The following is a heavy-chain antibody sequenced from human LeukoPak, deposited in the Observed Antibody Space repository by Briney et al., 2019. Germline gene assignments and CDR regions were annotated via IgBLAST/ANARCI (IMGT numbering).Heavy chain of an antibody. J-gene: IGHJ6*03. CDR2: INSDGSST. Sequence: PGGSLRLSCAASGFTFSTYWMQWVRQAPGKGLVWVSRINSDGSSTSYADSVKGRFTISRDNAKNTLYLQMYSLRAEDTAVYYCARGKAGVAGIPYYYYMDVWGKGTTVTVSS. CDR1: GFTFSTYW. CDR3: ARGKAGVAGIPYYYYMDV. D-gene: IGHD6-19*01. V-gene: IGHV3-74*01.